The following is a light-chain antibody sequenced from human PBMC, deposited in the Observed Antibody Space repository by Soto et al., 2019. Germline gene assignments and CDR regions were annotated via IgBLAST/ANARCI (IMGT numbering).Light chain of an antibody. J-gene: IGKJ4*01. CDR2: AAS. CDR3: QQMYSAPLT. CDR1: QTITTY. V-gene: IGKV1-39*01. Sequence: DIQMTQSPSSLFASVGDSVTITCRASQTITTYLNWYRQKPGKAPKLLIYAASSLQSGVPSRFSGSGSETEFTLTISSLQPEDFAPYFCQQMYSAPLTFGGGNKVEIK.